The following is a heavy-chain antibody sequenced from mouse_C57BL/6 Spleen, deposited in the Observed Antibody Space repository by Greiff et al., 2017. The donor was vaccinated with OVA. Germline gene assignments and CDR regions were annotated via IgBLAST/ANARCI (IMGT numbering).Heavy chain of an antibody. CDR3: AREGVVSPNWYFDV. CDR1: GFTFSDYG. V-gene: IGHV5-17*01. D-gene: IGHD1-1*01. Sequence: EVQGVESGGGLVKPGGSLKLSCAASGFTFSDYGMHWVRQAPEKGLEWVAYISSGSSTIYYADTVKGRFTISRDNAKNTLFLQMTSLRSEDTAMYYCAREGVVSPNWYFDVWGTGTTVTVSS. CDR2: ISSGSSTI. J-gene: IGHJ1*03.